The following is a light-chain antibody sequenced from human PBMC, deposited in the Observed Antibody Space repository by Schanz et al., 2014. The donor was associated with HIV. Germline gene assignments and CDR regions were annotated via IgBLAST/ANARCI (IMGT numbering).Light chain of an antibody. J-gene: IGLJ3*02. CDR2: VNH. CDR1: AFNVGQNY. CDR3: ASWDLSVNNWV. V-gene: IGLV1-51*01. Sequence: QSVLTQPPSVSAAPGQRVTISCSGSAFNVGQNYVSWFQQFPGTAPKLLIYVNHQRPSDIPDRFSGSKTGTSASLAISGLRSDDEADYYCASWDLSVNNWVFGGGTKLTVL.